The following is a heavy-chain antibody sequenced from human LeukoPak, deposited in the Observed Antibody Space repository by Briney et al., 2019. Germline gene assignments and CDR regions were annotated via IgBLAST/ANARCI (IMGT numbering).Heavy chain of an antibody. J-gene: IGHJ6*02. CDR1: GFTFSSYS. Sequence: PGGSLRLSCAASGFTFSSYSMNWVRQAPGKGLEWVSSISSSSSYIYYADSVKGRFTISRDNAKNSLYLQMNSLRAADTAVYYCARDYNYYYYYGMDVWGQGTTVTVSS. CDR3: ARDYNYYYYYGMDV. CDR2: ISSSSSYI. V-gene: IGHV3-21*01.